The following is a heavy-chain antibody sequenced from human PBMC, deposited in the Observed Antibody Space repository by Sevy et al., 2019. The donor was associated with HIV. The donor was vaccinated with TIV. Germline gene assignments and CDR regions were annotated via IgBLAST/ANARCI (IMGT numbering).Heavy chain of an antibody. CDR2: TYYRSKWYN. Sequence: SQTISLTCAISGDSVSSNSAAWNWIRQSPSRGLEWLGRTYYRSKWYNDYAESVKSRISINPDTSKNQFSLQLNSVTPDDTAVYYCARARCSGSAFDYWGQGTLVTVSS. CDR3: ARARCSGSAFDY. D-gene: IGHD2-15*01. CDR1: GDSVSSNSAA. J-gene: IGHJ4*02. V-gene: IGHV6-1*01.